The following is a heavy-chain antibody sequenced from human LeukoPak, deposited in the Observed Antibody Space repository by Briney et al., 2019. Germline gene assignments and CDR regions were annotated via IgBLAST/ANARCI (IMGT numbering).Heavy chain of an antibody. CDR2: ISGSAYST. Sequence: PGGSLRLSCAASGFTVSSNYMSWVRQAPGKGLEWISAISGSAYSTSYADSVKGRFTISRDNSKNTLYLQMNSLRAEDTAIYYCARNTSGFKLGDAFDIWGQGTMVTVSS. J-gene: IGHJ3*02. CDR1: GFTVSSNY. D-gene: IGHD3-22*01. V-gene: IGHV3-23*01. CDR3: ARNTSGFKLGDAFDI.